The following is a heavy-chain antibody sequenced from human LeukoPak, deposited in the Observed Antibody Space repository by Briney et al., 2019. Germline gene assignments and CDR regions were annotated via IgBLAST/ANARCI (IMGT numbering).Heavy chain of an antibody. D-gene: IGHD3-16*02. CDR3: ARGRMITFGGVIAYFDY. Sequence: GGSLRLSCAASGFTFSSYWMSWVRQAPGKGLEWVANIKQDGSEKYYVDSVKGRFTISRDNAKNSLYLQMNSLRAEDTAVYYCARGRMITFGGVIAYFDYWGQGTLVTVSS. CDR2: IKQDGSEK. J-gene: IGHJ4*02. V-gene: IGHV3-7*01. CDR1: GFTFSSYW.